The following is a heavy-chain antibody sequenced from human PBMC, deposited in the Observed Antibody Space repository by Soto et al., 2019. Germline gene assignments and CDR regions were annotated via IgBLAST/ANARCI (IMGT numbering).Heavy chain of an antibody. CDR1: GYIFSMYS. CDR2: ISGYNGNT. J-gene: IGHJ4*02. Sequence: QVPLVQSGAEVKKPGAPVKVSCKTSGYIFSMYSISWVRQAPGHGPEWMGWISGYNGNTNYAPKFQGRVTMTTDTSTSTAHMELRSLTSDDTAVYYCARGMGLAADFDYWGQGTRVTVSS. V-gene: IGHV1-18*01. CDR3: ARGMGLAADFDY. D-gene: IGHD3-9*01.